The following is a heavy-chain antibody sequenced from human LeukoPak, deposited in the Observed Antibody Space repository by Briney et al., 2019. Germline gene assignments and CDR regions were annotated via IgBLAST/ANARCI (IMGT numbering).Heavy chain of an antibody. Sequence: SETLSLTCTVSGGSNSSYHWSWIRQPPGKGLEWIGDIHYSGSTNYNPSLKSRVTISIDTSTNQFSLRLSSVTAADTAVYYCARDRWPDAFDIWGQGTMVTVSS. D-gene: IGHD5-24*01. CDR3: ARDRWPDAFDI. V-gene: IGHV4-59*01. CDR2: IHYSGST. J-gene: IGHJ3*02. CDR1: GGSNSSYH.